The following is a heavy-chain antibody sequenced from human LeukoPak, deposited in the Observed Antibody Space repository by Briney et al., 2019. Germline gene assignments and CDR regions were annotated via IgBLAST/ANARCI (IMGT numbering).Heavy chain of an antibody. D-gene: IGHD6-19*01. J-gene: IGHJ4*02. CDR2: INPSGGST. Sequence: ASVKVFCKASGYTFTSYYMHWVRQAPGQGLEWMGIINPSGGSTSYAQKFQGRVTMTRDTSTSTVHMELSSLRSEDTAVYYCARGSSGWYSVAYWGQGTLVTVSS. CDR1: GYTFTSYY. CDR3: ARGSSGWYSVAY. V-gene: IGHV1-46*01.